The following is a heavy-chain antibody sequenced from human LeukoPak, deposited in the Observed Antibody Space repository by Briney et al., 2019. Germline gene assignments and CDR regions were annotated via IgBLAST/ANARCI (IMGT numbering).Heavy chain of an antibody. V-gene: IGHV1-2*02. J-gene: IGHJ4*02. CDR2: IDDSGDT. CDR1: GYTFSGYY. CDR3: ARGRGWLRLDF. D-gene: IGHD5-12*01. Sequence: ASVKVSCKASGYTFSGYYKHWVRQAPGQGLEWMGWIDDSGDTYYARNFQGRVTMTRDTSISTSYMDLSSLTSDDTAIYHCARGRGWLRLDFWGQGTLVTVSS.